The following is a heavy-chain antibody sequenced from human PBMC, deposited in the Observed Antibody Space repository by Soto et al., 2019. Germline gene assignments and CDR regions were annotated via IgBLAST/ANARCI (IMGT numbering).Heavy chain of an antibody. CDR1: GYTFSSYG. J-gene: IGHJ4*02. V-gene: IGHV1-18*04. Sequence: ASVKVSCKASGYTFSSYGISWVRQAPGQGLEWMGWISGYNGNTNYAQSFQGRVTMTTDTSTTTAYMELRSLTSDDTAVYYCARDLDPSGSYYTDYWGPGTLVTVSS. CDR3: ARDLDPSGSYYTDY. D-gene: IGHD3-10*01. CDR2: ISGYNGNT.